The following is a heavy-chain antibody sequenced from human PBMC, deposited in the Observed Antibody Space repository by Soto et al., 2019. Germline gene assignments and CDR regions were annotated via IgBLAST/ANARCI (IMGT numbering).Heavy chain of an antibody. CDR2: IYTSGST. CDR3: ARRPGFGHAFDI. V-gene: IGHV4-4*08. CDR1: GGSISSYY. Sequence: QVQLQESGPGLVKPSETLSLTCTVSGGSISSYYWSWIRQPPGKGLEWIGYIYTSGSTTYNPSLKIRVTISVEAAKNQFSLKLSSVTAADTAVYYCARRPGFGHAFDIWGQGTMVTVSS. D-gene: IGHD3-10*01. J-gene: IGHJ3*02.